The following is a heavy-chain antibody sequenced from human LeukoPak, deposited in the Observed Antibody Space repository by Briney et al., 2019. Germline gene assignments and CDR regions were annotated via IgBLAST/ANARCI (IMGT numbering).Heavy chain of an antibody. CDR1: GFTFSSYA. CDR2: ISGSGGST. D-gene: IGHD2-2*01. J-gene: IGHJ4*02. CDR3: AKGYCSSTSSKESFFDY. Sequence: PGGSLRLSCAASGFTFSSYAMNWVRQAPGKGLEWVSAISGSGGSTYYFVKGRFTISRDNSKNTLYLQMNSLRAEDTAVYYCAKGYCSSTSSKESFFDYWGQGTLVTVSS. V-gene: IGHV3-23*01.